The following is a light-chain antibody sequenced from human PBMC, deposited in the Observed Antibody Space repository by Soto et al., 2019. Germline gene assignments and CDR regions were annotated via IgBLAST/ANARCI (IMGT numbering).Light chain of an antibody. V-gene: IGKV1-39*01. J-gene: IGKJ2*01. Sequence: DIQMTQSPSSLSASVGDRVTITCRASQNMNIHLNLYQQKPGKAPYLLTYLTSNMNSAVPSRFSGGGSGTDFTLTISDLQPEDFATYYCQESYSTPYTLGQGNKVYIK. CDR2: LTS. CDR3: QESYSTPYT. CDR1: QNMNIH.